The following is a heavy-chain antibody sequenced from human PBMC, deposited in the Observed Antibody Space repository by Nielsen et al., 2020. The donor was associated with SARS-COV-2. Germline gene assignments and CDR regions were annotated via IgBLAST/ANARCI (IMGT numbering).Heavy chain of an antibody. D-gene: IGHD5-18*01. CDR1: GDSISGYY. CDR3: AGADFRGYNYGYALDI. CDR2: IYNTVYT. Sequence: SETLSLTCTVSGDSISGYYWSWIRQPPGKGLEWIGYIYNTVYTNYKPSLKSRVTMSVDTSKKQFSLNLSSVTAADTAVYYCAGADFRGYNYGYALDIWGQGTMVTVSS. J-gene: IGHJ3*02. V-gene: IGHV4-59*01.